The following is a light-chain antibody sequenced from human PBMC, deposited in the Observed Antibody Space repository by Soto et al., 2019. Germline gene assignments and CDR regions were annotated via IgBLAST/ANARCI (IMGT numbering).Light chain of an antibody. V-gene: IGKV1-39*01. CDR2: AAS. CDR3: QQSYSTPWT. Sequence: DIQMTQSPSSLSASVGDRVTITCRASQSMSSYLNWYQQKPGKATKLLIYAASSLQSGVSSRFSGSGTGTDFTLTISSLQPEDFATYYCQQSYSTPWTFGQGTKVEIK. J-gene: IGKJ1*01. CDR1: QSMSSY.